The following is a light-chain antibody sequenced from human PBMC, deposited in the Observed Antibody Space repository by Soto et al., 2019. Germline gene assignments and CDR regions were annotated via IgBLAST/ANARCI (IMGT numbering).Light chain of an antibody. CDR3: QQRSNWPLT. J-gene: IGKJ4*01. Sequence: EIVLTQSPATLSLSPGERATLSCRASQSVSSYLAWYQQKPGQAPRLLIYDASNRATGIPARFSGSGSGTYFTLTISSLEPECFAVYYCQQRSNWPLTFGGGTKVEIK. CDR1: QSVSSY. V-gene: IGKV3-11*01. CDR2: DAS.